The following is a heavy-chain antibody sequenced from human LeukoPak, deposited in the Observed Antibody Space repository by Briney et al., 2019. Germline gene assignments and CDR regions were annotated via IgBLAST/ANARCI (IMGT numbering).Heavy chain of an antibody. V-gene: IGHV3-30*04. Sequence: GRSLRLSCAASGFTFSSYAMHWVRQAPGKGLEWVAVISYDGSNKYYADSVKGRFTISRDNSKNTLYLQMNSLRAEDTAVYYCARDRAVTIFGVVIIPPASAFDIWGQGTMVTVSS. J-gene: IGHJ3*02. CDR3: ARDRAVTIFGVVIIPPASAFDI. CDR1: GFTFSSYA. D-gene: IGHD3-3*01. CDR2: ISYDGSNK.